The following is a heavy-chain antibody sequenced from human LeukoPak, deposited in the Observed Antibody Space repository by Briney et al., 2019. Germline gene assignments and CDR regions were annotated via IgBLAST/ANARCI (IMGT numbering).Heavy chain of an antibody. D-gene: IGHD3-22*01. Sequence: GGSLRLSCVASGFTFRSYAMSGVRQAPGKGLEWVSSISGSGTSTYYADSVKGRFTISRDNSKNTLFLQMNSLRAEDTAVYFCTKRPVVVITTPYFDYWGQGTLVTVSS. CDR1: GFTFRSYA. V-gene: IGHV3-23*01. CDR3: TKRPVVVITTPYFDY. J-gene: IGHJ4*02. CDR2: ISGSGTST.